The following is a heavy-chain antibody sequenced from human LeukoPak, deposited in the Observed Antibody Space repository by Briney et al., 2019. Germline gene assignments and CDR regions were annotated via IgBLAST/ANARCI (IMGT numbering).Heavy chain of an antibody. J-gene: IGHJ4*02. CDR2: ISGSGGST. CDR1: GFTFSSYA. Sequence: GGSLRLSCAASGFTFSSYAMSWVRQAPGKGLEWVSAISGSGGSTYYADSVKGRFTISRDNSKNTLYLQMNGLRAEDTAVYYCAKFSAMIVVVITPYFDYWGQGTLVTVSS. D-gene: IGHD3-22*01. V-gene: IGHV3-23*01. CDR3: AKFSAMIVVVITPYFDY.